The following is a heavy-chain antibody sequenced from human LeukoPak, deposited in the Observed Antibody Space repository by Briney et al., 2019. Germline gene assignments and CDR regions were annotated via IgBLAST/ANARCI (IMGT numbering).Heavy chain of an antibody. CDR1: GYTFIAYH. CDR3: ARDLPFED. D-gene: IGHD2/OR15-2a*01. CDR2: IHPSSGST. V-gene: IGHV1-2*06. Sequence: ASVKVSCKASGYTFIAYHMHWVRQAPGEGLEWMGRIHPSSGSTNYAQRFQGRVTLTRDTSIDTAYMELSRLTSDDTAVYYCARDLPFEDWGQGTLVTVSS. J-gene: IGHJ4*02.